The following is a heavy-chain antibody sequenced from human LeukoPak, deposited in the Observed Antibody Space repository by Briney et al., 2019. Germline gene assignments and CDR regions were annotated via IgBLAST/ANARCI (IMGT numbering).Heavy chain of an antibody. D-gene: IGHD3-22*01. CDR1: GGSISSGDYY. CDR2: IYYSGSP. Sequence: SQTLSLTCTVSGGSISSGDYYWSWIRQPPGKGLAWIGYIYYSGSPYYNPSLKTRVTISVDTSKNRFSLKLSSVTAADAAVYYCARAGWGYYDSSGYSSPVFDYWGQGTLVTVSS. V-gene: IGHV4-30-4*01. J-gene: IGHJ4*02. CDR3: ARAGWGYYDSSGYSSPVFDY.